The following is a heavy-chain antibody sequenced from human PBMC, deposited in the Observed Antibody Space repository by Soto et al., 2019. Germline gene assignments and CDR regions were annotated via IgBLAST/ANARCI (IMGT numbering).Heavy chain of an antibody. Sequence: HPGGSLRLSCSASGFTFGDYAMSWFRQAPGKGLEWVAFIRNKAYGGTTEYAASVRGRFTISRDDSKSIAYLQMNSLKTEDTAVYYCTKGVRGYCTGSSCPRPDDWGQGTLVTVSS. CDR3: TKGVRGYCTGSSCPRPDD. V-gene: IGHV3-49*03. CDR1: GFTFGDYA. CDR2: IRNKAYGGTT. D-gene: IGHD2-15*01. J-gene: IGHJ4*02.